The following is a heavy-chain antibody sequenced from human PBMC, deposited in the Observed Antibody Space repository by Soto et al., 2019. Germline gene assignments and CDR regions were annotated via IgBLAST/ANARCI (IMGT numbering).Heavy chain of an antibody. Sequence: LLESGGGLVQPGGSLSLSCAVSEFTFSRYAMCWVRQAAGKGLEWVSAISSSGVGTYYADSVKGRFTISRDNSKNTLYLQMNSLRAEDTAVYYCAPPGGSADYWGRGTLVTVSS. CDR2: ISSSGVGT. CDR1: EFTFSRYA. J-gene: IGHJ4*02. V-gene: IGHV3-23*01. D-gene: IGHD6-19*01. CDR3: APPGGSADY.